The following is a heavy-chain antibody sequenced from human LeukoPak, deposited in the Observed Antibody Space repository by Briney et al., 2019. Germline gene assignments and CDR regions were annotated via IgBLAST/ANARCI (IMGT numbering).Heavy chain of an antibody. CDR1: GFTFSSYG. Sequence: GGSLRLSCAASGFTFSSYGMHWVRQAPGKGLEWAAFIRYDGSNKYYADSVKGRFTISRDNSKNTLYLQMNSLRAEDTAVYYCAKEAGGYYYEGAFDIWGQGTMVTVSS. CDR3: AKEAGGYYYEGAFDI. D-gene: IGHD3-22*01. V-gene: IGHV3-30*02. J-gene: IGHJ3*02. CDR2: IRYDGSNK.